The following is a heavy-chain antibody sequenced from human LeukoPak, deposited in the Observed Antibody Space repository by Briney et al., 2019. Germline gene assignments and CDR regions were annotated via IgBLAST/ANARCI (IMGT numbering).Heavy chain of an antibody. CDR2: ISAYNGNT. CDR3: ARDGPYCSSTSCPSKPDAFDI. Sequence: ASVKVSCKASGYTFTSYDINWVRQAPGQGLEWMGWISAYNGNTNYAQKLQGRVTMTTDTSTSTAYMELRSLRSDDTAVYYCARDGPYCSSTSCPSKPDAFDIWGQGTMVTVSS. V-gene: IGHV1-18*01. J-gene: IGHJ3*02. CDR1: GYTFTSYD. D-gene: IGHD2-2*01.